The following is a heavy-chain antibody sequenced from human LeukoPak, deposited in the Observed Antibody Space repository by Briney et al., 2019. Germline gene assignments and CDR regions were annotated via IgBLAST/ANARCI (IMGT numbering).Heavy chain of an antibody. CDR2: ISSSSSYI. CDR3: ARVQYSSSWLSDYYYYGMDV. D-gene: IGHD6-13*01. J-gene: IGHJ6*02. CDR1: GFTFSSYS. Sequence: GGSLRLSCAASGFTFSSYSMNWVRQAPGKGLEWVSSISSSSSYIYYADSVKGRFTISRDNAKNSLYLQMTSLRAEDTAVYYCARVQYSSSWLSDYYYYGMDVWGQGTTVTVSS. V-gene: IGHV3-21*01.